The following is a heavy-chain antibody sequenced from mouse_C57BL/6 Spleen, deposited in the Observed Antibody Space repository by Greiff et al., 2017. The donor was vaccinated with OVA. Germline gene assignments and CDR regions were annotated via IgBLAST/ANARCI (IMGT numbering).Heavy chain of an antibody. Sequence: QVQLQHSGIELVKPGASVKLSCKASGYTFTSYWMNWVMQSPGQGLEWIGKINPSNGGTNYNEKCKSKATLTVDKSSSTAYMQLSSLTSEDSAVYYCARSGGGFAYWGQGTLVTVSA. D-gene: IGHD4-1*01. CDR3: ARSGGGFAY. J-gene: IGHJ3*01. CDR1: GYTFTSYW. V-gene: IGHV1-53*01. CDR2: INPSNGGT.